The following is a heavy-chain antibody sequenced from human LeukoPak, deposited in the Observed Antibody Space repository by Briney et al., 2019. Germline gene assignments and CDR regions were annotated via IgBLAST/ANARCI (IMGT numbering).Heavy chain of an antibody. CDR1: GYTFTSYA. Sequence: ASVKVSCKASGYTFTSYAMNWVRQAPGQGLEWMGIINPSGGSTSYAQKFQGRVTMTRDMSTSTVYMELSSLRSEDTAVYYCARSDYDSTPFDYWGQGTLVTVSS. CDR2: INPSGGST. CDR3: ARSDYDSTPFDY. D-gene: IGHD3-3*01. V-gene: IGHV1-46*01. J-gene: IGHJ4*02.